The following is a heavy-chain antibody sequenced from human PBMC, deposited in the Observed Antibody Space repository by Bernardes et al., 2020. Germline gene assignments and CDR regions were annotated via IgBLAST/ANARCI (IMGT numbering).Heavy chain of an antibody. CDR3: ARDMTMIIGPPDY. Sequence: GGSLRLSCAASGFTFTSYGMHWVRQAPGKGLEWVALIWYDGSNEYYADSVKGRFTISRENSKNTVDLQMNSLSAEDTAIYYCARDMTMIIGPPDYWGQGTLVTVSS. V-gene: IGHV3-33*01. CDR2: IWYDGSNE. CDR1: GFTFTSYG. D-gene: IGHD3-22*01. J-gene: IGHJ4*02.